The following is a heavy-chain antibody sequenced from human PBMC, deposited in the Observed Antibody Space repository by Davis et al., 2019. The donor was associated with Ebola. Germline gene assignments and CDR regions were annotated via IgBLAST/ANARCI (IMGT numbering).Heavy chain of an antibody. CDR2: INHSGST. D-gene: IGHD2-15*01. J-gene: IGHJ2*01. CDR3: ARVVFVAGATPSWYFDL. Sequence: SETLSLTCAVYGGSFSGYYWSWIRQPPGKGLEWIGEINHSGSTNYSPSLKSRVTISVDTSKNQFSLKLSSVTAADTAVYYCARVVFVAGATPSWYFDLWGRGTLVTVSP. V-gene: IGHV4-34*01. CDR1: GGSFSGYY.